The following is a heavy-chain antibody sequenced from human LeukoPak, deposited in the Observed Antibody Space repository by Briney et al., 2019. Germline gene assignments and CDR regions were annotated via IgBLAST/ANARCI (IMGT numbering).Heavy chain of an antibody. CDR1: GGSISSGDYY. Sequence: PSETLSLTCTVSGGSISSGDYYWSWIRQPPGKGLEWIGYIYYSGSTYYNPSLKSRVTLSVDTSKNQFSLKLSSVTAADTAVYYCARALDIVVVPAAPWFDPWGQGTLVTVSS. V-gene: IGHV4-30-4*08. D-gene: IGHD2-2*03. J-gene: IGHJ5*02. CDR2: IYYSGST. CDR3: ARALDIVVVPAAPWFDP.